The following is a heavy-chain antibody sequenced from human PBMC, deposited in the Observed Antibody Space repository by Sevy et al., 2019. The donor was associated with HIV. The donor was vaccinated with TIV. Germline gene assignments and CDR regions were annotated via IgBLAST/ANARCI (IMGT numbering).Heavy chain of an antibody. V-gene: IGHV3-48*02. J-gene: IGHJ4*02. CDR3: AIDPRDGGDY. Sequence: GGSLRLSCAASGFIFSSYSMNWVRQAPGKGLEWISYISTGSTTIYYADSVKGVFTVSRDNARRSLFLQMNSLRDEDTAVYYCAIDPRDGGDYWGQGTLVTVSS. D-gene: IGHD3-16*01. CDR2: ISTGSTTI. CDR1: GFIFSSYS.